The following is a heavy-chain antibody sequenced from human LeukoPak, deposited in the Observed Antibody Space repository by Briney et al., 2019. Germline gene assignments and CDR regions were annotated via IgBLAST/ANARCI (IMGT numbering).Heavy chain of an antibody. J-gene: IGHJ4*02. CDR2: IYHSGST. CDR3: ASSQVGYCSGGSCYSSIGY. V-gene: IGHV4-34*01. Sequence: PSETLSLTCAVYGGSFSGYYWSWIRQPPGKGLEWIGEIYHSGSTNYNPSLKSRVTISVDKSKNQFSLKLSSVTAADTAVYYCASSQVGYCSGGSCYSSIGYWGQGTLVTVSS. CDR1: GGSFSGYY. D-gene: IGHD2-15*01.